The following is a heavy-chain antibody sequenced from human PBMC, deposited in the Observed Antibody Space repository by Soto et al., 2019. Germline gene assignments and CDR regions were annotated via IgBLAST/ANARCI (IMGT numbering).Heavy chain of an antibody. D-gene: IGHD3-3*01. CDR3: ARELFLEWLPPYYYGMDV. CDR1: GDCISRGGYY. V-gene: IGHV4-31*03. Sequence: SHARTVAGDCISRGGYYYYWIRQHPGKGLEWIGYIYYSGSTYYNPSLKSRVTISVDTSKNQFSLKLSSVTAADTAVYYCARELFLEWLPPYYYGMDVWGHGTTVTVS. CDR2: IYYSGST. J-gene: IGHJ6*02.